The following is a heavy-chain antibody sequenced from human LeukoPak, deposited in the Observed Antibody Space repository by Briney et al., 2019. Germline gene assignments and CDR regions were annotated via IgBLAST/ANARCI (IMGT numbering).Heavy chain of an antibody. CDR3: ARLFFVIDT. D-gene: IGHD3-3*01. V-gene: IGHV4-39*01. Sequence: PSETLSLSCTVSGASISNSAYYWLWIRRPPGEGLECIGTVHYSGSTFYNPSLKSRVNISVDTSKNQFSLQLSSVTAADTAVYYCARLFFVIDTWGQGTLVTVSS. J-gene: IGHJ5*02. CDR1: GASISNSAYY. CDR2: VHYSGST.